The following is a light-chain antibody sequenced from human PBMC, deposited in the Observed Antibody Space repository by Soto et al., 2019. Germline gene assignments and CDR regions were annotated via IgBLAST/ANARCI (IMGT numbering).Light chain of an antibody. Sequence: DIVFSQHPGTLSLSPRERATLSHSPSQSVSNNYLAWYQQNPAQGPSLLIYADSSRATGIPDRFSGSGSGTDFTLTIRRLEPEDFAVYYCQQYGSPLTFGGGTKVDIK. J-gene: IGKJ4*01. CDR2: ADS. CDR3: QQYGSPLT. V-gene: IGKV3-20*01. CDR1: QSVSNNY.